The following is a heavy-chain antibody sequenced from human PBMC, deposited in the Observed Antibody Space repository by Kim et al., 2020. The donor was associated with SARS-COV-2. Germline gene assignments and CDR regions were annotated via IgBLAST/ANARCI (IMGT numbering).Heavy chain of an antibody. CDR1: GFTFSSYA. CDR3: AKTSSITIFRSREYNWFDP. V-gene: IGHV3-23*01. CDR2: ISGSGGST. Sequence: GGSLRLSCAASGFTFSSYAMSWVRQAPGKGLEWVSAISGSGGSTYYADSVKGRFTISRDNSKNTLYLQMNSLRAEDTAVYYCAKTSSITIFRSREYNWFDPWGQGTLVTVSS. D-gene: IGHD3-9*01. J-gene: IGHJ5*02.